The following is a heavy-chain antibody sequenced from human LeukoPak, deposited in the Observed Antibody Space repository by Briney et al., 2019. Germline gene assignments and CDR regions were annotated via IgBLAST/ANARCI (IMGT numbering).Heavy chain of an antibody. CDR1: GGTFSGYA. V-gene: IGHV1-69*13. D-gene: IGHD3-10*01. Sequence: GASVKVCCKASGGTFSGYAISWVRPAPGQGLGWMGGIIPIFGTANYAQKFQGRVTITADESTSTAYMELSSLRSEDTAVYYCARFAVRTRLSGYYYMDVWGKGTTVTVSS. J-gene: IGHJ6*03. CDR3: ARFAVRTRLSGYYYMDV. CDR2: IIPIFGTA.